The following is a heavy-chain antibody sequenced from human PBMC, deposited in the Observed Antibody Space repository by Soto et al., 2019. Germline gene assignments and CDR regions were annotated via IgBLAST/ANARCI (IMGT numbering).Heavy chain of an antibody. D-gene: IGHD3-10*01. J-gene: IGHJ4*02. CDR3: AHTIGAGSYVPY. Sequence: QVQLQESGPGLVKPSGTLSLTCADSGDSIGNNNWWSWVRQPPGKGLEWIGEIHHSGNTNYNPSLKSRVSMSVEKSKNQFSLNLRSVTAADTAVYYCAHTIGAGSYVPYWGQGNLVTVSS. CDR1: GDSIGNNNW. CDR2: IHHSGNT. V-gene: IGHV4-4*02.